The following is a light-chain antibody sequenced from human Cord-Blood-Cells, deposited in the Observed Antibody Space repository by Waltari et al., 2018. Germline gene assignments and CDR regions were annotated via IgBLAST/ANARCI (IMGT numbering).Light chain of an antibody. Sequence: AIRITQSPSSLSASTGDRVTITCRASQGISSYLAWYQQKPGKAPKLLIYAASTLQSGVPSRFSGSGSGTDFTLTISCLQSEDFATYYCQQYNNWPPWTFGQGTKVEIK. V-gene: IGKV1-8*01. CDR2: AAS. CDR1: QGISSY. CDR3: QQYNNWPPWT. J-gene: IGKJ1*01.